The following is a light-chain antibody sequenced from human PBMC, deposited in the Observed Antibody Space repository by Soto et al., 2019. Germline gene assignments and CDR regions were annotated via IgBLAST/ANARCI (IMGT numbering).Light chain of an antibody. V-gene: IGKV1-6*01. CDR2: AAS. CDR1: QDIRND. CDR3: LQDYSYPWT. Sequence: ALQMTQSPSSLSASLGDRVTITCRASQDIRNDLGWYQQKPGKAPRLLIYAASSLQSGVPSKFSGSGSGTDFTLTISSLQPEDFATYYCLQDYSYPWTFGQGTKVEI. J-gene: IGKJ1*01.